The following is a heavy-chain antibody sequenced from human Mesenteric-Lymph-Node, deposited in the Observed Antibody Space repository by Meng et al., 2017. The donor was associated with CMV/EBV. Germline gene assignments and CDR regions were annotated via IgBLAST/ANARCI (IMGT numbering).Heavy chain of an antibody. CDR2: ISGSGGTD. CDR1: GFTFSSYA. Sequence: GGSLRLSCAASGFTFSSYAMSWVRQAPGKGLEWVSVISGSGGTDRYADSVRGRFTISRDNSENTLFLQMSSLRAEDTGVYYCARHQIRELVPTSIILHFWGQGTMVTVSS. D-gene: IGHD2-2*02. V-gene: IGHV3-23*01. CDR3: ARHQIRELVPTSIILHF. J-gene: IGHJ3*01.